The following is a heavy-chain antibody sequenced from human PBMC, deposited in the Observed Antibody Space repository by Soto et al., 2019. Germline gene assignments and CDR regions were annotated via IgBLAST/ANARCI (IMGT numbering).Heavy chain of an antibody. J-gene: IGHJ4*02. CDR2: ISGSDGKT. Sequence: GGSLRLSCAASGFSFSSYAMCWVRQAPGKGLEWVSTISGSDGKTFYADSVKGRFSISRDTSKNTLYLQMNSLRADDTAVYYCARWSYLDYWGQGTRVTVSS. CDR3: ARWSYLDY. CDR1: GFSFSSYA. V-gene: IGHV3-23*01. D-gene: IGHD3-3*01.